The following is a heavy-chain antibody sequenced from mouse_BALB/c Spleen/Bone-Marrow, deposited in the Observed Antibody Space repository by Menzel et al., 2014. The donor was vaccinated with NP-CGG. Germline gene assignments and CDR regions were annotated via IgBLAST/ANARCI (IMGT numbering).Heavy chain of an antibody. D-gene: IGHD2-4*01. J-gene: IGHJ2*01. CDR1: GFTFSNFA. CDR2: ISSGDSA. V-gene: IGHV5-6-5*01. CDR3: ARGYDYDFDY. Sequence: DVKLQESGGGLVKPGGSLKLSCAASGFTFSNFAMSWVRQTPDKRLEWVASISSGDSAYYPDSVKGRLSISRDNARDILFLQMSSLRSEDTAMYYCARGYDYDFDYWGQGTTLTFSS.